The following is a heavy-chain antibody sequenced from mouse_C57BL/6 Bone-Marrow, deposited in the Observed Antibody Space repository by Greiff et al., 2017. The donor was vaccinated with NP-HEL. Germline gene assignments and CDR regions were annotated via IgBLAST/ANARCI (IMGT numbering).Heavy chain of an antibody. CDR3: AIHSPYFDY. CDR1: GYAFSSSW. J-gene: IGHJ2*01. CDR2: INPNNGGT. Sequence: VQLQQSGPELVKPGASVKISCKASGYAFSSSWMNWVKQRPGKGLEWIGDINPNNGGTSYNQKFKGKATLTVDKSSSTAYMELRSLTSEDSAVYYCAIHSPYFDYWGQGTTLTVSS. V-gene: IGHV1-26*01.